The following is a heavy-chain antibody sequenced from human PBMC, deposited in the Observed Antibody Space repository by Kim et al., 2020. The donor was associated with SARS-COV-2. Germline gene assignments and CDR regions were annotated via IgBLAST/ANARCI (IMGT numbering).Heavy chain of an antibody. CDR3: ARVLYGAGSHYYFDL. Sequence: DTGKGRFPISRDNAQHSLYLQMSPLRAEDTAVYYCARVLYGAGSHYYFDLWGQGTLVTVSS. D-gene: IGHD3-10*01. V-gene: IGHV3-11*01. J-gene: IGHJ4*02.